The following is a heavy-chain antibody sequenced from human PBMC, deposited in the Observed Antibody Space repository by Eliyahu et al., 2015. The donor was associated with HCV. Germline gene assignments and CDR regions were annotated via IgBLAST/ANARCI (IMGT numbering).Heavy chain of an antibody. J-gene: IGHJ4*02. D-gene: IGHD2-21*01. CDR3: ARGGVVVIPIDF. CDR1: GDSISSGGXY. V-gene: IGHV4-31*03. CDR2: IYHSGNT. Sequence: QVQLQESGPGLVKPSQTLSLTCNXXGDSISSGGXYWNXIRQXPQQGLEWIGYIYHSGNTVYNPSLKSRVAITVDTSNNQFSLHLSSVTAADTAVYYCARGGVVVIPIDFWGRGTLVTVSS.